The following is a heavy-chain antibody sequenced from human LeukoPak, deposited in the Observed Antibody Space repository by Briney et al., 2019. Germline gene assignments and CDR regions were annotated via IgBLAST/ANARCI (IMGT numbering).Heavy chain of an antibody. CDR3: ARREVGYCSSTSCYTRDYYYYYMDV. D-gene: IGHD2-2*02. Sequence: SVKVSCKPSGGTFTSYAISWVRQTPGQGLEWMGGIIPIFGTANYARKFQGRVTITADESTSTAYMELSGLRSEDTAVYYCARREVGYCSSTSCYTRDYYYYYMDVWGKRSTVTASS. V-gene: IGHV1-69*13. CDR1: GGTFTSYA. J-gene: IGHJ6*03. CDR2: IIPIFGTA.